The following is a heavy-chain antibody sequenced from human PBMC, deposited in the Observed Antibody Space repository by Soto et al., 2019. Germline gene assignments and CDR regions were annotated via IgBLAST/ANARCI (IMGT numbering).Heavy chain of an antibody. D-gene: IGHD5-18*01. V-gene: IGHV1-69*12. CDR2: IIPIFGTA. CDR3: ARVGADTGIPDDY. Sequence: QVQLVQSGAEVKKPGSSVKVSCKAPGGTFSSYTINWVRQAPGQGLEWMGGIIPIFGTANYAQKFQGRVTITADESTSTAYMELSSLRSEDTAVYYCARVGADTGIPDDYWGQGTLVTVSS. J-gene: IGHJ4*02. CDR1: GGTFSSYT.